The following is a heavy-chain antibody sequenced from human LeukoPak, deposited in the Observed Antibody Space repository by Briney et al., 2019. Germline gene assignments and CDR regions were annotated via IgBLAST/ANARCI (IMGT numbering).Heavy chain of an antibody. CDR3: AGGIYCSTISCPFDY. CDR1: GFTFSSYT. J-gene: IGHJ4*02. Sequence: GGSLRLSCAASGFTFSSYTIHWVRQAPGKGLEWVALISYDESNKYYADSVKGRFTISRDTSKNTLYLQMNSLRAEDTAVYYCAGGIYCSTISCPFDYWGQGTLVTVSS. CDR2: ISYDESNK. D-gene: IGHD2-2*01. V-gene: IGHV3-30-3*01.